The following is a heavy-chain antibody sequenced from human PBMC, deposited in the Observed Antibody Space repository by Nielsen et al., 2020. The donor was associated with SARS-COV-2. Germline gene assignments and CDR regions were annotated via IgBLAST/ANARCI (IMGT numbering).Heavy chain of an antibody. J-gene: IGHJ6*03. CDR3: ARAVTMVRGGYMDV. Sequence: ASVKVSCKASGYTFTGYYMHWVRQAPGQGLEWMGWINPNSGGTNYAQKFQGWVTMTRDTSISTAYMELSRLRSDDTAVYYCARAVTMVRGGYMDVWGKGTTVTVSS. V-gene: IGHV1-2*04. CDR1: GYTFTGYY. D-gene: IGHD3-10*01. CDR2: INPNSGGT.